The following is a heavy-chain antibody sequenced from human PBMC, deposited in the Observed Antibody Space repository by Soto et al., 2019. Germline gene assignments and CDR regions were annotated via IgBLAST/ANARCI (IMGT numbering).Heavy chain of an antibody. Sequence: GESLKISCAASGFTFSNAWMSWVRQAPGKGLEWVGRIKSKTDGGTTDYAAPVKGRFTISRDDSKNTLYLQMNSLKTEDTAVYYCTTDPEGYCSSTSCYKDLDYWGQGTLVTVSS. J-gene: IGHJ4*02. CDR1: GFTFSNAW. D-gene: IGHD2-2*02. CDR3: TTDPEGYCSSTSCYKDLDY. V-gene: IGHV3-15*01. CDR2: IKSKTDGGTT.